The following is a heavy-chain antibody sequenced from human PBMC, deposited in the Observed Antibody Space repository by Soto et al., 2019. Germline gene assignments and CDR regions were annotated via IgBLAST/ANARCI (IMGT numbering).Heavy chain of an antibody. J-gene: IGHJ4*02. CDR2: INHSGIT. V-gene: IGHV4-34*01. CDR1: GGSFSDYY. Sequence: TSETLSLTCAVYGGSFSDYYWSWIRQSPEKGLEWIGEINHSGITNYSPSLKSRVTMSVDTSKNQFSLKLTSVTAADTALYYCARFPFDSNDWTNPRYFDIWGQGALVTVSS. D-gene: IGHD3-22*01. CDR3: ARFPFDSNDWTNPRYFDI.